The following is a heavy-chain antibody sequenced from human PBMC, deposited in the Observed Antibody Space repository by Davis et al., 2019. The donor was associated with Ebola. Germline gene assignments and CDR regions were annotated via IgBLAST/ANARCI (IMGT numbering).Heavy chain of an antibody. V-gene: IGHV3-74*01. J-gene: IGHJ4*02. D-gene: IGHD6-13*01. CDR2: SNSDGSST. CDR1: GFTFSSYW. Sequence: PGGSLRLSCAASGFTFSSYWMHWVRQAPGKGLVWVSRSNSDGSSTSYADSVKGRFTISRDNTKNSLYLQMNSLRAEDTALYYCARRLYPGYTSSWDYFDYWGQGTLVTVSS. CDR3: ARRLYPGYTSSWDYFDY.